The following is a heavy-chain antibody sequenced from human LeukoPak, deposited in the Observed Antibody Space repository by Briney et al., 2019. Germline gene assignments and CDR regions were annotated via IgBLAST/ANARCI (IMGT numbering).Heavy chain of an antibody. V-gene: IGHV4-30-2*01. CDR3: ARGWVLRFGEGNWFDP. D-gene: IGHD3-10*01. Sequence: PSQTLSLTCAVSGGSISSGGYSWSWIRQPPGKGLEWIGYIYHSGSTYYNPSLKSRVTISVDRSKNQFSLKLSSVTAADTAVYYCARGWVLRFGEGNWFDPWGQGTLVTVSS. CDR1: GGSISSGGYS. CDR2: IYHSGST. J-gene: IGHJ5*02.